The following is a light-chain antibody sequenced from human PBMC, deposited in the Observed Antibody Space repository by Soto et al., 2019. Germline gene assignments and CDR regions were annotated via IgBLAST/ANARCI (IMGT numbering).Light chain of an antibody. J-gene: IGLJ1*01. Sequence: QSALTQPRSVSGSHGQSVTISCTGTSSDVGGYNYVSWYQHHPGKAPKLMIYDVSKRPSGVPDRFSGSKSGNTASLTISGLQAEDEADYYCSSYAGSYTYVFGTGTKLTVL. CDR1: SSDVGGYNY. V-gene: IGLV2-11*01. CDR2: DVS. CDR3: SSYAGSYTYV.